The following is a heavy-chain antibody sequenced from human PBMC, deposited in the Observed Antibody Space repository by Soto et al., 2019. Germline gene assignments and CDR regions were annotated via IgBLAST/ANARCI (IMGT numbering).Heavy chain of an antibody. D-gene: IGHD2-21*01. J-gene: IGHJ3*01. Sequence: QVHLVQSGAEVKKPGASVKVYCKASGYSLSPYYMHWVRQAPGQGLEWMAIINPNGGSTKNAQKFQCRVTVTRDTSTSTVYIELSRLTSEDTATYYCATYCGGDTCPPGPWKWGQGTMVTVSS. CDR2: INPNGGST. CDR3: ATYCGGDTCPPGPWK. V-gene: IGHV1-46*03. CDR1: GYSLSPYY.